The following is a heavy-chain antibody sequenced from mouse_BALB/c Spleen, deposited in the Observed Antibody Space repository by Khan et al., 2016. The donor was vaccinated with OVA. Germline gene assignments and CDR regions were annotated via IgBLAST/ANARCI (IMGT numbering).Heavy chain of an antibody. CDR3: ASHLHYYGSDYNYAMDY. CDR2: ISSGGSYT. V-gene: IGHV5-9*02. D-gene: IGHD1-1*01. J-gene: IGHJ4*01. CDR1: GFAFNTYD. Sequence: LVQSGGGLVKPGGSLTLSCAASGFAFNTYDMSWVRQTPEKRLEWVATISSGGSYTYYPDSVKGRFTVSRDNARNTLYLQMSSLRSEDTALYYFASHLHYYGSDYNYAMDYWGQGTSVTVSS.